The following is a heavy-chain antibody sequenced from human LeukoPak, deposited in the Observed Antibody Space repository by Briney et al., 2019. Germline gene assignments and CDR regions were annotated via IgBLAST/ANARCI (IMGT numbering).Heavy chain of an antibody. Sequence: GGSLRLSCAASGFTFSSYEMNWVRQAPGKELERVSYISSSGSTIYYADSVKGRFTISRDNAKNSLYLQMNSLRAEDTAVYYCARSSGYYLYFDYWGQGTLVTVSS. V-gene: IGHV3-48*03. J-gene: IGHJ4*02. CDR1: GFTFSSYE. CDR2: ISSSGSTI. D-gene: IGHD3-22*01. CDR3: ARSSGYYLYFDY.